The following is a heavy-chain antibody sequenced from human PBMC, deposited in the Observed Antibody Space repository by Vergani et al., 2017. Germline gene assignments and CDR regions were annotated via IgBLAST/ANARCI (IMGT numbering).Heavy chain of an antibody. CDR3: ARDLYTYSSGEGDYYGMDV. Sequence: QVQLVQSGAEVKKPGASVKVSCKASGYTFTGYYMHWVRQAPGQGLEWMGWINPNSGGTNYAQKVQGRVTMTRDTSISTAYMELSRLRSDDTAVYYCARDLYTYSSGEGDYYGMDVWGQGTTVTVSS. V-gene: IGHV1-2*02. CDR2: INPNSGGT. D-gene: IGHD5-18*01. CDR1: GYTFTGYY. J-gene: IGHJ6*02.